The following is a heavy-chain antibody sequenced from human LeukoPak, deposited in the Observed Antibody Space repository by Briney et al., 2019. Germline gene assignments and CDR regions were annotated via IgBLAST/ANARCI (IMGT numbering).Heavy chain of an antibody. CDR3: AKDPSSGYYYGY. CDR2: ISGSGGST. J-gene: IGHJ4*02. CDR1: GFTFSSYW. Sequence: PGGSLRLSCVASGFTFSSYWMHWVRQAPGKGLEWVSAISGSGGSTYYADSVKGRFTISRDNSKNTLYLQMNSLRAEDTAVYYCAKDPSSGYYYGYWGQGTLVTVSS. D-gene: IGHD3-22*01. V-gene: IGHV3-23*01.